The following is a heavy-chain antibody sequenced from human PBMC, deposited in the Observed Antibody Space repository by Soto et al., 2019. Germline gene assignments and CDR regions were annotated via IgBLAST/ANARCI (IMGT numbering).Heavy chain of an antibody. CDR1: GFTFSSYS. D-gene: IGHD3-3*01. CDR3: ARDASYYDFWSGLREYGMDV. Sequence: GSLRLSCAASGFTFSSYSMNWVRQAPGKGLEWVSSISSSSSYIYYADSVKGRFTISRDNAKNSLYLQMNSLRAEDTAVYYCARDASYYDFWSGLREYGMDVWGQGTTVTVSS. V-gene: IGHV3-21*01. CDR2: ISSSSSYI. J-gene: IGHJ6*02.